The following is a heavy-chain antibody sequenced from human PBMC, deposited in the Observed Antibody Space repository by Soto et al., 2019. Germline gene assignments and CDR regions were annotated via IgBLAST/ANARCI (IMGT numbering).Heavy chain of an antibody. J-gene: IGHJ6*04. V-gene: IGHV4-34*01. CDR3: AGEWELLSHSHYGKDG. CDR1: GGSFSGYY. CDR2: INHSGST. D-gene: IGHD1-26*01. Sequence: SETLSLTCAVCGGSFSGYYWSWIRQPPGKGLEWIGEINHSGSTNYNPSLKSRVTISVDTSKDKGSRKLGSVATADTSVYYCAGEWELLSHSHYGKDGWGKGTTVTVSS.